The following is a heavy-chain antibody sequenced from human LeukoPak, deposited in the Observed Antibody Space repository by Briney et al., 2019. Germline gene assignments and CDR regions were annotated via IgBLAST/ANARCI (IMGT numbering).Heavy chain of an antibody. CDR3: ARQMATILDGILDY. CDR1: GFTFSSYS. D-gene: IGHD5-24*01. Sequence: GGSLRLSCAASGFTFSSYSMNWVRQAPGKGLEWVSVISYDGTNKYYADSVKGRFTISRDNSKNTLYLQMNSLKTEDTALYYCARQMATILDGILDYWGQGTLVTVSS. CDR2: ISYDGTNK. J-gene: IGHJ4*02. V-gene: IGHV3-30*03.